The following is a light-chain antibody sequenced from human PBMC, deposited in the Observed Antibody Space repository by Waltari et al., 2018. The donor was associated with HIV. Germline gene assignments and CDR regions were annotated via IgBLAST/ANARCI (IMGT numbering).Light chain of an antibody. Sequence: DVVMTQSPDALLRSLGYRVTITCKFSQSVLFTSNKKNYLARYQEKPGQPPKLLVSWASTRESRVPARFSGSGSGTNFTLTISSLQAEDAAIYYCQQYFMTPPTFGQGTKVEI. CDR3: QQYFMTPPT. CDR1: QSVLFTSNKKNY. J-gene: IGKJ1*01. V-gene: IGKV4-1*01. CDR2: WAS.